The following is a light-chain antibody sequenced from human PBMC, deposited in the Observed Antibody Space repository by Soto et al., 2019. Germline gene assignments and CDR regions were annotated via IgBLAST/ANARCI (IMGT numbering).Light chain of an antibody. J-gene: IGLJ2*01. CDR3: SSYGGSNTMV. CDR1: SSDVGGYNY. CDR2: EVS. V-gene: IGLV2-8*01. Sequence: SALTQPPSASGSPGQSGNISCTGSSSDVGGYNYVSWYQQHPGKAPKLMIYEVSKRPSGVPDRLSGSKSGNTASLTVSGLQAEDEADYYCSSYGGSNTMVFGGGTKLTVL.